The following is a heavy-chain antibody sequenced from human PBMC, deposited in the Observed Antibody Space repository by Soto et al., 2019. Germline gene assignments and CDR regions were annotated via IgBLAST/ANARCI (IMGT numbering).Heavy chain of an antibody. CDR2: IVVASDNT. Sequence: SVKVSCKASGFSFTSSTVQWVRQPRGQRLEWIGWIVVASDNTNYAQKFQERVTITRDMSTGTAYMELSSLRSEDTAVYYCAAETWLQDTFDVWGRGTMVTVSS. D-gene: IGHD5-12*01. CDR3: AAETWLQDTFDV. J-gene: IGHJ3*01. CDR1: GFSFTSST. V-gene: IGHV1-58*01.